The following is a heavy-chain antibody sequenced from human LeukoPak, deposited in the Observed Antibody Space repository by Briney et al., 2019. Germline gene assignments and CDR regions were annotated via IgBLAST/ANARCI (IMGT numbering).Heavy chain of an antibody. CDR1: GFTFSSYG. Sequence: GGSLRLSCAASGFTFSSYGMHWVRQAPGKGLEWVAVISYDGSNKYYADSVKGRFTISRDNSKNTLYLQMNSLRAEDTAVYYCATLEGYCSGGSGSRPYYYYGMDVWGKGTTVTVSS. D-gene: IGHD2-15*01. J-gene: IGHJ6*04. CDR3: ATLEGYCSGGSGSRPYYYYGMDV. V-gene: IGHV3-30*03. CDR2: ISYDGSNK.